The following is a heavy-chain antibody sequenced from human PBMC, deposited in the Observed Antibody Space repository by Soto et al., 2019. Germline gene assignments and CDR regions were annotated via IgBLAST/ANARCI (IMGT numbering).Heavy chain of an antibody. V-gene: IGHV1-24*01. CDR2: FDPEDGET. J-gene: IGHJ6*02. CDR1: GYTLTELS. Sequence: GASVKVSCKVSGYTLTELSMHWVRQAPGKGLEWMGGFDPEDGETIYAQKFQGRVTMTEDTSTDTAYMELSSLRSEDTAVYYCATRSLGYCSSTSCYRNYYYYGMDVWGQGTTVTVSS. CDR3: ATRSLGYCSSTSCYRNYYYYGMDV. D-gene: IGHD2-2*02.